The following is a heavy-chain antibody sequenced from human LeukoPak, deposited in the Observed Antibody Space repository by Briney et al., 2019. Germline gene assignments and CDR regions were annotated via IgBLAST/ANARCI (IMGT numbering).Heavy chain of an antibody. Sequence: ASVKVSCKVSGYTLTELSMHWVRQAPGKGLEWMGGFDPEDGETIYAQKFQGRVTMTEDTSTSTAYMELRSLRSDDTAVYYCARDSDYYYYMDVWGKGTTVTVSS. CDR3: ARDSDYYYYMDV. V-gene: IGHV1-24*01. CDR2: FDPEDGET. CDR1: GYTLTELS. J-gene: IGHJ6*03.